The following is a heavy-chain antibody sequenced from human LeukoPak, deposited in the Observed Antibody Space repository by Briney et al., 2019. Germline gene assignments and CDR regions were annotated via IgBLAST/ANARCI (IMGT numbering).Heavy chain of an antibody. J-gene: IGHJ4*02. CDR1: GFTFSSYG. V-gene: IGHV3-23*01. D-gene: IGHD3-10*01. CDR2: ISGSGGST. Sequence: GGSLRLSCAASGFTFSSYGMSWVRQAPGKGLEWVSAISGSGGSTYYADSVKGRFTISRDNSKNTLYLQMNSLRAEDTAVYYRAKDRVRGGTYRYFDYWGQGTLVTVSS. CDR3: AKDRVRGGTYRYFDY.